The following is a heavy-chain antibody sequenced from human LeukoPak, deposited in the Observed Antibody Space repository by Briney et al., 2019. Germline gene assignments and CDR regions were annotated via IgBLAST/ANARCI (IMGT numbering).Heavy chain of an antibody. CDR3: AKDGGWELLSGAFAI. CDR1: GFTFSSYG. Sequence: GGSLRLSCAASGFTFSSYGMHWVRQAPGEGLEWGAFIRYDGSKKYYADSVKGRLTISRDNSKETLYLQMNSLRAEDTAVYYCAKDGGWELLSGAFAIWGQGTMVTVSS. D-gene: IGHD1-26*01. J-gene: IGHJ3*02. CDR2: IRYDGSKK. V-gene: IGHV3-30*02.